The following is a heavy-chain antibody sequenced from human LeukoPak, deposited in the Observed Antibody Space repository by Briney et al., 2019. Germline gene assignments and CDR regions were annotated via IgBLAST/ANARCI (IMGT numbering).Heavy chain of an antibody. V-gene: IGHV4-59*01. CDR1: GDSISRSY. CDR2: VYYSGST. Sequence: SETLSLTCTVPGDSISRSYSRWIRQPPGKGLEWIGYVYYSGSTNYNPSLKSRVTISVDTSKNQFSLKLSSVTAADTAVYYCATGSPVEHYWGQGTLVTVSS. CDR3: ATGSPVEHY. J-gene: IGHJ4*02. D-gene: IGHD3-10*01.